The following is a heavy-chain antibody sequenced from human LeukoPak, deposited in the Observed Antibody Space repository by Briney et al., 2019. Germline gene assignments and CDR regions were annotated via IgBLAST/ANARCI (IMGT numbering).Heavy chain of an antibody. Sequence: GASVKVSCKASGGTFSIYAISWVRLAPGQGLEWMGGIIPIFGTANYAQKFQGRVTITTDESTSTAYMELSSLRSEDTAVYYCARNSGSYPDAFDIWGQGTMVTVSS. CDR2: IIPIFGTA. CDR1: GGTFSIYA. D-gene: IGHD1-26*01. J-gene: IGHJ3*02. V-gene: IGHV1-69*05. CDR3: ARNSGSYPDAFDI.